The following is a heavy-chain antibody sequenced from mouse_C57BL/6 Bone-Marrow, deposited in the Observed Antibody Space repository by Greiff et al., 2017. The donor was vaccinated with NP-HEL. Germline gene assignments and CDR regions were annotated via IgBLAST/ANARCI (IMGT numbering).Heavy chain of an antibody. Sequence: EVKVEESGGGLVQPGGSMKLSCVASGFTFSNYWMNWVRQSPEKGLEWVAQIRLKSDNYATHYAESVKGRFTISRDASKSSVYLQMNNLRAEDTGIYYCTDLLLPSYYFDYWGQGTTLTVSS. CDR2: IRLKSDNYAT. D-gene: IGHD1-1*01. J-gene: IGHJ2*01. CDR1: GFTFSNYW. V-gene: IGHV6-3*01. CDR3: TDLLLPSYYFDY.